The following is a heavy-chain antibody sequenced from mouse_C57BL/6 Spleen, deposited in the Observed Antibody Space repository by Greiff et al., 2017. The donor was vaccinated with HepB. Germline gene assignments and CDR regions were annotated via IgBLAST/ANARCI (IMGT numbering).Heavy chain of an antibody. CDR3: ARGGSSYLYYFYY. J-gene: IGHJ2*01. CDR1: GYAFSSSW. Sequence: QVRLQQSGPELVKPGASVKISCKASGYAFSSSWMNWVKQRPGKGLEWIGRIYPGDGDTNYNGKFKGKATLTADKSSSTAYMQLSSLTSEDSAVYFCARGGSSYLYYFYYGGQGTTLTVSS. V-gene: IGHV1-82*01. D-gene: IGHD1-1*01. CDR2: IYPGDGDT.